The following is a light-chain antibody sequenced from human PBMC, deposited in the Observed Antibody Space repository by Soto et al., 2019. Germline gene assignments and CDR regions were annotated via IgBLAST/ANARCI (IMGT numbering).Light chain of an antibody. J-gene: IGKJ1*01. CDR2: WAS. CDR3: QQYYSSPPT. Sequence: DIVMTQSPDSLAVSLGERATIDCKSSQNILYSSNNKNYLAWYQQKPGQPPRLLFYWASTRESGVPDRFSGSGSGAHFTLTLSSLQAEDVAVYYCQQYYSSPPTFGQGTKVEI. V-gene: IGKV4-1*01. CDR1: QNILYSSNNKNY.